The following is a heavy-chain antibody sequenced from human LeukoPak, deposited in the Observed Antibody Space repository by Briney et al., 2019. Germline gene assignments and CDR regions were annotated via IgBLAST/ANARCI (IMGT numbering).Heavy chain of an antibody. CDR3: ARGPHMVRGVISDAFDI. CDR1: GYTFTVYY. D-gene: IGHD3-10*01. Sequence: ASVKVSCKASGYTFTVYYMSWVRQAPGQGLEWMGWINPNSGGTNSAQKFQGRVTMTRDTSNSTAYMELSRLRSDDTAVYYCARGPHMVRGVISDAFDIWGQGTMVTVSS. CDR2: INPNSGGT. J-gene: IGHJ3*02. V-gene: IGHV1-2*02.